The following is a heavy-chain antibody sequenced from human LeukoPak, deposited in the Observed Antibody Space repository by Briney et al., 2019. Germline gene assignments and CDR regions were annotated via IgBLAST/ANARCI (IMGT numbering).Heavy chain of an antibody. V-gene: IGHV4-61*01. CDR1: GGSVSSGSYY. D-gene: IGHD3-22*01. Sequence: PSETLSFTCTVSGGSVSSGSYYWSWIRQPPGKGLEWIGYIYYSGSTNYNPSLKSRVTISVDTSKNQFSLKLSSVTAADTAVYYCARGDPQYYYDSSGYYGVIDYWGQGTLVTVSS. CDR3: ARGDPQYYYDSSGYYGVIDY. CDR2: IYYSGST. J-gene: IGHJ4*02.